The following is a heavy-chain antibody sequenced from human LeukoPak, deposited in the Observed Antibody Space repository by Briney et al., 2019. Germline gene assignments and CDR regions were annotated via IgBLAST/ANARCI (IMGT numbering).Heavy chain of an antibody. CDR1: GYTFTGYY. J-gene: IGHJ5*02. Sequence: ASVKVSCQASGYTFTGYYMHWVRQAPGQGLEWMGWINPNSGGTNYAQKFQGRVTMTRDTSISTAYMELSRLRSDDTAVYYCARVAIPAAIRRWFDPWGQGTLVTVSS. CDR2: INPNSGGT. D-gene: IGHD2-2*01. CDR3: ARVAIPAAIRRWFDP. V-gene: IGHV1-2*02.